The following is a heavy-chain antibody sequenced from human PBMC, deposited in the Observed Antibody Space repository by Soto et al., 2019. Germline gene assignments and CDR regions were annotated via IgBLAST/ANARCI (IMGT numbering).Heavy chain of an antibody. CDR2: VYWDDDI. D-gene: IGHD5-18*01. J-gene: IGHJ4*02. CDR3: AHRPYGYKYYFNY. CDR1: GFSLSTRGVG. Sequence: QITLKESGPTLVKPTQILTLTCTFSGFSLSTRGVGVGWIRQPPGKALEGLALVYWDDDIWYSPSLKSRLTITKDTSKHQVVLTMTNMDPVDTATYYGAHRPYGYKYYFNYWGQGTLVTVSS. V-gene: IGHV2-5*02.